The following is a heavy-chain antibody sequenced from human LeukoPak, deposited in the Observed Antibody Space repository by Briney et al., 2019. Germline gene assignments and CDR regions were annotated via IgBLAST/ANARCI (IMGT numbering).Heavy chain of an antibody. CDR2: ISNSSSYI. J-gene: IGHJ4*02. CDR1: GFTFSSHG. CDR3: ARRVAVADNYFDY. V-gene: IGHV3-21*01. D-gene: IGHD6-19*01. Sequence: GGTLRLSCAASGFTFSSHGMSWVRQAPGKGLEWVSSISNSSSYIYYADSVKGRFTISRDNAKNSLYLQMNSLRAEDTGVYYCARRVAVADNYFDYWGQGTLVTVSS.